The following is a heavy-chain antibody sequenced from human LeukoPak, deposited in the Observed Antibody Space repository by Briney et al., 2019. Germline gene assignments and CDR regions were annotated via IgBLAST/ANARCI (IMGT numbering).Heavy chain of an antibody. J-gene: IGHJ4*02. CDR3: ARVVGWSHFDS. V-gene: IGHV1-3*01. Sequence: ASVKVSCKASGYTFTSYYMHWVRQAPGQRLEWMGWIDAGNGNTKYSQKFQGRVTITWDTSASTAYMELSSLRSEDTAVYYCARVVGWSHFDSWGQGTLVTVSS. CDR1: GYTFTSYY. D-gene: IGHD6-19*01. CDR2: IDAGNGNT.